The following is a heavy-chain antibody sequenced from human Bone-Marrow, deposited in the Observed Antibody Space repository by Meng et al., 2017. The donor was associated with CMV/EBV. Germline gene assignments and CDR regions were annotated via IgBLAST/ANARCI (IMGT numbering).Heavy chain of an antibody. Sequence: SETPSLTCAVYGGSFSGYYWSWIRQPPGKGLEWIGEINHSGSTNYNPSLKSRVTISVDTSKNQFSLKLSSVTAADTAVYYCAGYCSGGSCYSPYYYGMDVWGQGTTVTVSS. CDR2: INHSGST. CDR3: AGYCSGGSCYSPYYYGMDV. J-gene: IGHJ6*02. D-gene: IGHD2-15*01. V-gene: IGHV4-34*01. CDR1: GGSFSGYY.